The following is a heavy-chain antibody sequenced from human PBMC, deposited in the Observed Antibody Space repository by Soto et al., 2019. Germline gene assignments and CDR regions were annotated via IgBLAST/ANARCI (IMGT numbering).Heavy chain of an antibody. V-gene: IGHV4-31*03. CDR2: IYYSGST. CDR3: ARGGIAAAAPPDY. CDR1: GGSISSGGYY. J-gene: IGHJ4*02. D-gene: IGHD6-13*01. Sequence: QVQLQESGPGLVKPSQTLSLTCTVSGGSISSGGYYWSWIRQHPGKGLEGIGYIYYSGSTYYNPSLKSRVTISVDPSKNQFSLKLSSVTAADTAVYYCARGGIAAAAPPDYWGQGTLVTVSS.